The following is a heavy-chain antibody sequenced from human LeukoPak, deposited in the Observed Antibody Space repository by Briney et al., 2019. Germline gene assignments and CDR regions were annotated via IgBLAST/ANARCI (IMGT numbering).Heavy chain of an antibody. CDR2: ISSTGDYI. CDR1: GYTFRHYS. D-gene: IGHD6-19*01. CDR3: TKLAVASADS. J-gene: IGHJ4*02. Sequence: GGSLRLSCGASGYTFRHYSVKWVRQAPPRGVEWVSSISSTGDYIYYADSVKGRFTISRDNAKSSVYLQMNSLRAGDTGVYYCTKLAVASADSWGQGTLVTVSS. V-gene: IGHV3-21*01.